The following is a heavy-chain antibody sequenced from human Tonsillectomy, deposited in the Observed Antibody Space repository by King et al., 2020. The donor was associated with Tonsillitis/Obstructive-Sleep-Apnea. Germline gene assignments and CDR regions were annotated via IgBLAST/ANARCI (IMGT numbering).Heavy chain of an antibody. CDR2: ISGSGDST. J-gene: IGHJ4*02. CDR3: AKGSPRKFTIVGVVTPLFDY. D-gene: IGHD3-3*01. Sequence: EVQLVESGGGLVQPGGSLRLSCAASGFTFSTYAMSWVRQAPGKGLEWVSAISGSGDSTYYADSVKGRFTISRDNSKNTLYLQMNSLRAEDTAVYYCAKGSPRKFTIVGVVTPLFDYWGQGTLVTVSS. V-gene: IGHV3-23*04. CDR1: GFTFSTYA.